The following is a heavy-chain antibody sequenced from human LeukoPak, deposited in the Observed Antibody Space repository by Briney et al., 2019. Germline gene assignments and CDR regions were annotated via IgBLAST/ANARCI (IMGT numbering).Heavy chain of an antibody. Sequence: SVKVSCKASGGTFSSYAISWVRQAPRQGLEWMGGIIPIFGTANYAQKFQGRATITADESTSTAYMELSSLRSEDTAVYYCARVEWELRGGGHDAFDIWGQGTMVTVSS. CDR3: ARVEWELRGGGHDAFDI. V-gene: IGHV1-69*13. CDR1: GGTFSSYA. J-gene: IGHJ3*02. D-gene: IGHD1-26*01. CDR2: IIPIFGTA.